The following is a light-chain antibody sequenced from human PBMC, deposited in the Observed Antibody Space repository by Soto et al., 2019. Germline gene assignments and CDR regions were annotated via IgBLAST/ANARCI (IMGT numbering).Light chain of an antibody. J-gene: IGKJ4*01. Sequence: QLTQSPSSLSASVGDRVTIPCRASEDISTSLAWYQQKPGKAPKLLIFDASTLESGVPLRFRGSGSGTNFTLTISSLQPEDVATYYCQQFQSYPLTFGGGTKVEVK. CDR1: EDISTS. CDR2: DAS. V-gene: IGKV1-13*02. CDR3: QQFQSYPLT.